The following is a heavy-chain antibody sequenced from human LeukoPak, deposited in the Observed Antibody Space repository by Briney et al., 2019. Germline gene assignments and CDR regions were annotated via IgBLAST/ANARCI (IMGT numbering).Heavy chain of an antibody. CDR1: GFSFSSYG. V-gene: IGHV3-33*01. CDR2: IWYDGSTE. CDR3: PRGWFGEFRSPFDV. J-gene: IGHJ3*01. D-gene: IGHD3-10*01. Sequence: GGSLRLSCAASGFSFSSYGMHWVRQAPGKGLEWVAVIWYDGSTEYYGDSVNGRFTISRDNSKNTLYLQMNSLRGEDTAVYYCPRGWFGEFRSPFDVWGQGTKVTVSS.